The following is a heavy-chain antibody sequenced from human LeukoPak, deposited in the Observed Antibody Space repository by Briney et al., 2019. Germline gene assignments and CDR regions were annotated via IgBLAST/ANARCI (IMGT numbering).Heavy chain of an antibody. CDR1: GFTFSSAW. V-gene: IGHV3-15*01. CDR3: TTDAGYSSMWYNY. CDR2: VKSKSDGGTT. J-gene: IGHJ4*02. D-gene: IGHD6-13*01. Sequence: GGSLRLSCAASGFTFSSAWMSWVRQAPEKGLEWIGRVKSKSDGGTTDYAAPVKGRFIISRDDSKNTLYLQMNSLKTEDTAVYYSTTDAGYSSMWYNYWGQGILVTVSS.